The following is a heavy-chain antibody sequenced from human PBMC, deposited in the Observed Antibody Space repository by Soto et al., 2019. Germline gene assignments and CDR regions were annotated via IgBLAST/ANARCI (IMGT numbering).Heavy chain of an antibody. D-gene: IGHD1-1*01. Sequence: GRSLRLSCAASGFTFADYAMHWVRQAPGKGLEWVSVISWNSGSIGYADSVKGRFTISRDNAKNSLYLQMNSLRAEDTALYYCAKGYNWNVKAFDIWGQGTMVTVSS. CDR2: ISWNSGSI. J-gene: IGHJ3*02. CDR1: GFTFADYA. V-gene: IGHV3-9*01. CDR3: AKGYNWNVKAFDI.